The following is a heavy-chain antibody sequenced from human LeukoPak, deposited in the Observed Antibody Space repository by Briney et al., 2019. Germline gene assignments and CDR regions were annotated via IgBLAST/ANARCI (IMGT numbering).Heavy chain of an antibody. CDR2: INHSGST. V-gene: IGHV4-34*01. J-gene: IGHJ6*02. D-gene: IGHD6-13*01. CDR3: ARVKQQLVYGMDV. Sequence: SETLSLTCAVYGGSFSGYYWSWIRQPPGKGLEWIGEINHSGSTYYNPSLKSRVTISVDTSKNQFSLKLSSVTAADTAVYYCARVKQQLVYGMDVWGQGTTVTVSS. CDR1: GGSFSGYY.